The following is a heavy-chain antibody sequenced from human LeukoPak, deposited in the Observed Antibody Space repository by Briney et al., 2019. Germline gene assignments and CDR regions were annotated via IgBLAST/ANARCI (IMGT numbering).Heavy chain of an antibody. CDR3: AKGAVPAATAYYFDY. Sequence: GGSLRLSCSASGFTFSTYWMSWVRQAPGKGLEWVSAISGSGGSTYYADSVKGRFTISRDNSKNTLYLQMNSLRAEDTAVYYCAKGAVPAATAYYFDYWGQGTLVTVSS. CDR1: GFTFSTYW. D-gene: IGHD2-2*01. V-gene: IGHV3-23*01. J-gene: IGHJ4*02. CDR2: ISGSGGST.